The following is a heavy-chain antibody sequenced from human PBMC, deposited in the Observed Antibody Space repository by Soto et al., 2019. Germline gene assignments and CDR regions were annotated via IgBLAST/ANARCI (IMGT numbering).Heavy chain of an antibody. V-gene: IGHV4-4*02. J-gene: IGHJ5*02. CDR2: MYHSGSP. Sequence: QVQLRQSGPGLVKPSGTLSLSCAVSGGSISGTNWWSWVRQSPGKGLEWIGEMYHSGSPTYNPSLRGRVTMSVDKSNNQFSLQLRYVTAADTAVYSCATLPHRMELAVLPIPTWGQGTLVTVSA. D-gene: IGHD1-7*01. CDR3: ATLPHRMELAVLPIPT. CDR1: GGSISGTNW.